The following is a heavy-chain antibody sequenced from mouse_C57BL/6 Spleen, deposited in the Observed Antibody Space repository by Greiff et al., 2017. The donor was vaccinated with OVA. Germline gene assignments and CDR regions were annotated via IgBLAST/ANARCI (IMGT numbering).Heavy chain of an antibody. CDR3: ARALDSSGPFAY. V-gene: IGHV5-4*03. J-gene: IGHJ3*01. D-gene: IGHD3-2*02. CDR1: GFTFSSYA. CDR2: ISDGGSYT. Sequence: EVKLMESGGGLVKPGGSLKLSCAASGFTFSSYAMSWVRQTPEKRLEWVATISDGGSYTYYPDNVKGRFTISRDNAKNSLYLQMSHLKSEDTAMYYCARALDSSGPFAYWGQGTLVTVSA.